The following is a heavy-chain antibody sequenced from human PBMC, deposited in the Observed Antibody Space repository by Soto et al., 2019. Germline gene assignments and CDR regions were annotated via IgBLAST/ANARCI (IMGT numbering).Heavy chain of an antibody. D-gene: IGHD2-21*01. CDR1: GFTFSNYW. CDR3: VCPGVAVIVQDPLRLDY. Sequence: PGGSLRLSCAASGFTFSNYWMHWVRQAPGKGLVWVARINTDGSSTNYADSVRGRFTIFRDNAKNTLYLQMNTLGADDTATYYCVCPGVAVIVQDPLRLDYWDQGTLVTVSS. V-gene: IGHV3-74*01. CDR2: INTDGSST. J-gene: IGHJ4*02.